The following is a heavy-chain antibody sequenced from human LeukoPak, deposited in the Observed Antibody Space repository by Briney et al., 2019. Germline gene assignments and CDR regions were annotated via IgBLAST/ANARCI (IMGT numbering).Heavy chain of an antibody. J-gene: IGHJ4*02. CDR3: AKDQVAGSRKAYYFDY. V-gene: IGHV3-23*01. Sequence: PGGSLRLSCAASGFTFSSYAMSWVRQAPGKGLEWVSAISGSGGSTYYADSVKGRFTISRDNSKNTLYLQMNSLRAEDTAVYYCAKDQVAGSRKAYYFDYWGQGTLVTVSS. D-gene: IGHD6-19*01. CDR2: ISGSGGST. CDR1: GFTFSSYA.